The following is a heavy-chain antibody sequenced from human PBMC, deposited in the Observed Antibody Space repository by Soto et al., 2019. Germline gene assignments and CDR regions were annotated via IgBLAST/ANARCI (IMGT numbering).Heavy chain of an antibody. CDR3: ARELAPVALPPSSFMDV. D-gene: IGHD3-3*02. J-gene: IGHJ6*04. V-gene: IGHV3-74*01. Sequence: PGGSLRLSCAASGFTISSHWMHWVRRAPGKXLVWVSRINGDGSSTNYAVSVKGRFTISRDNARNTLYLQMNSLRADDTAVYYCARELAPVALPPSSFMDVWGKGATVTVSS. CDR1: GFTISSHW. CDR2: INGDGSST.